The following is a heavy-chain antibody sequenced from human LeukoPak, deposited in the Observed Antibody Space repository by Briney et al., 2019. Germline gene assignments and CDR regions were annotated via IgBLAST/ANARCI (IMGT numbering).Heavy chain of an antibody. CDR3: ARGRRYCSGGSCLLFDY. CDR2: MNPNGGNT. J-gene: IGHJ4*02. D-gene: IGHD2-15*01. V-gene: IGHV1-8*01. CDR1: GYTFTSYD. Sequence: ASVKVSCKASGYTFTSYDINWVRQATGQGLEWMGWMNPNGGNTGYAQKFQGRVTMTRNTSISTAYMELSSLRSEDTAVYYCARGRRYCSGGSCLLFDYWGQGTLVTVSS.